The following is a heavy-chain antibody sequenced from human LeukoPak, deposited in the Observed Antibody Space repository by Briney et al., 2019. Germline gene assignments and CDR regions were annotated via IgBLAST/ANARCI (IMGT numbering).Heavy chain of an antibody. Sequence: GGSLRLSCAASGFTFSSYAMTWVRQAPGKGLEWVSTILPGGGDTYYADSVKGRFTISRDNAKNSLSLQMNSLRAEDTAVYYCARCSGSSTYHSDDYWGQGTLVTVSS. V-gene: IGHV3-21*01. CDR1: GFTFSSYA. CDR2: ILPGGGDT. CDR3: ARCSGSSTYHSDDY. D-gene: IGHD2-15*01. J-gene: IGHJ4*02.